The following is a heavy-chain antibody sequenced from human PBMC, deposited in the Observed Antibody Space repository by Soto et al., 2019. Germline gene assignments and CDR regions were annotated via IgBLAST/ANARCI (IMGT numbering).Heavy chain of an antibody. CDR2: VNPSGGHT. CDR3: ARGGHVVVVTAALDF. CDR1: GDTFTDYY. Sequence: QVQLVQSGAEVKKPGASVKVSCKASGDTFTDYYIHWVRQAPGQGLEWMGTVNPSGGHTTYAQHFLGRRTKTKETSPSTLYMELTSLTSEDKAVYYCARGGHVVVVTAALDFWGQGTLVTVSS. J-gene: IGHJ4*02. V-gene: IGHV1-46*01. D-gene: IGHD2-21*02.